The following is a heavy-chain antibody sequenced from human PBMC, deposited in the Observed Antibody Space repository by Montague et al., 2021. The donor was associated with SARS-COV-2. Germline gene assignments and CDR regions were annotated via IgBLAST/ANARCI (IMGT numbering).Heavy chain of an antibody. CDR3: ARAVATGIDWFDP. V-gene: IGHV4-59*11. CDR2: GNYGGST. J-gene: IGHJ5*02. Sequence: SETLSLTCTVSSGSISSHNWSWIRQPPGKGLEWIGYGNYGGSTNYNPSLKSRVSISLDTSKNQFSLRLNSVTAADTAMYYCARAVATGIDWFDPWGQGTLVIVSS. CDR1: SGSISSHN. D-gene: IGHD5-12*01.